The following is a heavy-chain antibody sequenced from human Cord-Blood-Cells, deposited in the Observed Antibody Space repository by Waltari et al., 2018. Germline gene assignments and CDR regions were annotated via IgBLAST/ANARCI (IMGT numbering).Heavy chain of an antibody. CDR3: SRADSSGYDY. D-gene: IGHD3-22*01. J-gene: IGHJ4*02. V-gene: IGHV4-34*01. Sequence: QVQLQQWGAGLLKPSETLSLTCAVYGGSFSGYYWSWIRQPPGKGLEWIGAINHSESTNYNPSLKIRVTHSVDTANNQFSRKLSALTDADTAVYYCSRADSSGYDYWGQGTLVTVSS. CDR1: GGSFSGYY. CDR2: INHSEST.